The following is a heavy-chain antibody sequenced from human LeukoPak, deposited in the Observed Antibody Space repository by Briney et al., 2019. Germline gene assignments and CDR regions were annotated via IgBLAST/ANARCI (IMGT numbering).Heavy chain of an antibody. Sequence: GGSLRLSCAASGFTFSSYGMHWVRQAPGKGLEWVAVISYDGSNKYYADSVKGRFTISRDNSKNTLYLQMNSLRAEDTAVYYCAKDQYSSSPNYYYGMDVWGQGTTVTVSS. V-gene: IGHV3-30*18. CDR1: GFTFSSYG. CDR2: ISYDGSNK. J-gene: IGHJ6*02. CDR3: AKDQYSSSPNYYYGMDV. D-gene: IGHD6-13*01.